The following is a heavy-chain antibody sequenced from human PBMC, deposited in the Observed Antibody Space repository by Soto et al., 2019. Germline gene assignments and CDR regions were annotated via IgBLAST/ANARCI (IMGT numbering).Heavy chain of an antibody. V-gene: IGHV1-69*02. CDR3: ARCISYYYYSMDV. D-gene: IGHD3-3*02. J-gene: IGHJ6*03. CDR1: GGTFSSYT. Sequence: QVQLVQSGAEVKKPGSSVKVSCKASGGTFSSYTISWVRQAPGQGLEWMGRIIPILGIANYAQKFQGRVTITADKSTSTAYMELSSLRSEDTAVYYCARCISYYYYSMDVWGKGTTVTVSS. CDR2: IIPILGIA.